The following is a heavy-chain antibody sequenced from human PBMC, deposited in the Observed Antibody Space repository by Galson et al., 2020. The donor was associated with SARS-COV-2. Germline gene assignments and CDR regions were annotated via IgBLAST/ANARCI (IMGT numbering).Heavy chain of an antibody. J-gene: IGHJ6*02. D-gene: IGHD6-19*01. Sequence: KIGESLKISCKGSGYSFTSYWIGWVRQMPGKGLEWMGIIYPGDSDTRYSPSLHGQVTISADKSISTAYLQWSSLKASDTAMYYCARELVAGYYYYGMDVLGQGTTVTVSS. CDR2: IYPGDSDT. CDR3: ARELVAGYYYYGMDV. V-gene: IGHV5-51*01. CDR1: GYSFTSYW.